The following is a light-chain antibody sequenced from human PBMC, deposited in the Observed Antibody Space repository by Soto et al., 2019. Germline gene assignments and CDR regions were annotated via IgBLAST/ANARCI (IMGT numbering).Light chain of an antibody. CDR2: AAS. CDR1: QSISNF. J-gene: IGKJ4*01. Sequence: DIQMTQSPSSLSASVGDRVTLTCGASQSISNFLNWYQQKPGKAPKPLIYAASSLQSGVPARFSGSGSGTDFTVTISSLQPEDFATYYCQQSHSTPLTFGGGTKVEMK. V-gene: IGKV1-39*01. CDR3: QQSHSTPLT.